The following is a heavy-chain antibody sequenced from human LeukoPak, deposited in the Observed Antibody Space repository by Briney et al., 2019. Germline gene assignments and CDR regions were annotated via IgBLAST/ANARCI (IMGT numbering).Heavy chain of an antibody. CDR1: GFTFSSYG. Sequence: GGSLRLSCAASGFTFSSYGMHWVRQAPGKGLEWVANIKQDGSEKYYVDSVKGRFTISRDNAKNSLYLQMNSLRAEDTAVYYCARDELDIVVVVAATQPYYYYYYMDVWGKGTTVTISS. CDR2: IKQDGSEK. D-gene: IGHD2-15*01. J-gene: IGHJ6*03. V-gene: IGHV3-7*01. CDR3: ARDELDIVVVVAATQPYYYYYYMDV.